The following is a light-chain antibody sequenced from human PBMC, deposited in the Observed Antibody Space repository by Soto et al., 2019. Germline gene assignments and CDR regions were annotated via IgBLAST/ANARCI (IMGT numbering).Light chain of an antibody. Sequence: QSALTQPASVAGSPGQSITISCTGTGSDVGNYNLLSWYQQHPGKAPKLIISEGTKRPSGVSDRLSASKSGNTASLTISGLQAEDEADYYCCSHAGRGSVLFGGGTQLTVL. V-gene: IGLV2-23*01. CDR2: EGT. CDR1: GSDVGNYNL. J-gene: IGLJ2*01. CDR3: CSHAGRGSVL.